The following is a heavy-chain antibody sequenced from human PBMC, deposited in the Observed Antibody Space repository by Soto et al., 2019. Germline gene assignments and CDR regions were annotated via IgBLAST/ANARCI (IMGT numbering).Heavy chain of an antibody. CDR2: IKQDGSEK. CDR3: ARDYEFDFWSGYYIY. V-gene: IGHV3-7*01. D-gene: IGHD3-3*01. Sequence: GGSLRLSCAASGFTFSSYWMSWVRQAPGKGLEWVANIKQDGSEKYYVDSVKGRFTISRDNAKNSLYLQMNSLRAEDTAVYYCARDYEFDFWSGYYIYWGQGTLVTVSS. CDR1: GFTFSSYW. J-gene: IGHJ4*02.